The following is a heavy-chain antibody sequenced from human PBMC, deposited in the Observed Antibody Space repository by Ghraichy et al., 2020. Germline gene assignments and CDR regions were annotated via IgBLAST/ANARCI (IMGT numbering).Heavy chain of an antibody. CDR3: ARALGWGRFDL. Sequence: GGSLRLSCEASKFTFSNYWMTWVRQAPGKGLVWVASVKPDGSEKKYVDSVKGRFTISRDNTKNLVYLEMNNLRAEDTAVYYCARALGWGRFDLWGQGSLVTVSS. D-gene: IGHD7-27*01. V-gene: IGHV3-7*04. CDR2: VKPDGSEK. CDR1: KFTFSNYW. J-gene: IGHJ5*02.